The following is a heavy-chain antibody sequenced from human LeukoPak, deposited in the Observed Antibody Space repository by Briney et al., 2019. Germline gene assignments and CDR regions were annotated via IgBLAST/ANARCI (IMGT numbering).Heavy chain of an antibody. CDR1: GFTFDDYA. Sequence: GGSLRLSCAASGFTFDDYAMQWVRQAPGKGLEWVSGISWNSGSIGYADSVKGRFTISRDNAKNSLYLQMNSLRAEDMALYYCAKDIADSGYDSGGFDYWGQGTLVTVSS. J-gene: IGHJ4*02. CDR2: ISWNSGSI. CDR3: AKDIADSGYDSGGFDY. D-gene: IGHD5-12*01. V-gene: IGHV3-9*03.